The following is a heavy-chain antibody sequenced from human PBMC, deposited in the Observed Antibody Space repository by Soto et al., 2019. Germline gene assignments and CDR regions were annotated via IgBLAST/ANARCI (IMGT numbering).Heavy chain of an antibody. V-gene: IGHV1-69*08. J-gene: IGHJ5*02. Sequence: QVQLVQSGAEVKKPGSSVKVSCKASGGTFSSYTISWVRQAPGQGLEWMGRIIPILGIANYAQKFQGRVTITADKSTSTAYMELSSLRSEDTAVYYCATETTVTTYCFDPWGQGTLVTVSS. D-gene: IGHD4-17*01. CDR1: GGTFSSYT. CDR3: ATETTVTTYCFDP. CDR2: IIPILGIA.